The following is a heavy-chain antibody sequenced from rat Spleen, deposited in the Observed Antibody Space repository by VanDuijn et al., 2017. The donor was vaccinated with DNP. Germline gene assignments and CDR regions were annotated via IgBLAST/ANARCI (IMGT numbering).Heavy chain of an antibody. D-gene: IGHD1-7*01. V-gene: IGHV3-1*01. Sequence: EVQLQESGSGLVKPSQSLSLTCSVTGSSITSTYWGWSRKFPGNKMEYIGHISYSGSTNDNPSLKSRVPITRATSKNHFFLHLNSVTTEDTATYYCARWTRYFDYWGQGVMVTVSS. CDR3: ARWTRYFDY. J-gene: IGHJ2*01. CDR2: ISYSGST. CDR1: GSSITSTY.